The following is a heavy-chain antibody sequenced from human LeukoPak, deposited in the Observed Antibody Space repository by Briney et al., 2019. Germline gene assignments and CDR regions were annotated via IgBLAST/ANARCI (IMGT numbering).Heavy chain of an antibody. CDR2: IDIGGGST. V-gene: IGHV3-23*01. D-gene: IGHD6-19*01. CDR3: AKVRGSGWYFDY. J-gene: IGHJ4*02. Sequence: GGSLRLSCAASGFTVSSYAMSWVRQAPGMGLQLVSAIDIGGGSTYSADSVKGRFTISRDNSKNTLYLQMDSLRAEDTAVYYCAKVRGSGWYFDYWGQGTLVTVSS. CDR1: GFTVSSYA.